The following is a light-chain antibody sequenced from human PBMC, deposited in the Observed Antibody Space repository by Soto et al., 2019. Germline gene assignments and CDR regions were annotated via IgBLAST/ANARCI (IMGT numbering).Light chain of an antibody. V-gene: IGKV3-20*01. J-gene: IGKJ2*01. CDR1: QSVSSTY. Sequence: EIVLTQSPGTLSLSPGERATLSCRASQSVSSTYLAWYQQNPGQAPRLLIYGASSRATGVPDRFSGSGSGTDFTLTISRLEPEDFAVYFCQQYDSSSYTLGQGTKLEIK. CDR2: GAS. CDR3: QQYDSSSYT.